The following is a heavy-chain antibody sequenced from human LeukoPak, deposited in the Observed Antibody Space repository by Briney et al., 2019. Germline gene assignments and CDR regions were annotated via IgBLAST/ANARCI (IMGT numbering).Heavy chain of an antibody. CDR1: GGSISSSSYY. V-gene: IGHV4-39*01. Sequence: SETLSLTCTVSGGSISSSSYYWGWIRQPPGKGLEWIGTIYYSGSTYYNPSLKSRVTISVDTSKNQFSLKLSSVTAADTAVYYCARHPTGVATISPWGQGTLVTVSS. CDR3: ARHPTGVATISP. D-gene: IGHD5-12*01. CDR2: IYYSGST. J-gene: IGHJ5*02.